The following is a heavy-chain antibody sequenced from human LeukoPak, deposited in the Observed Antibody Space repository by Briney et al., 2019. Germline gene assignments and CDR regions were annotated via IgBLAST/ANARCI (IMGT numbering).Heavy chain of an antibody. CDR2: IYYSGST. CDR1: GGSISSYY. D-gene: IGHD3-16*02. CDR3: ARVGYDYVWGSYRPVRFYYYYMDV. Sequence: SETLSLTCTVSGGSISSYYWSWIRQPPGKGLEWIGYIYYSGSTNYNPSLKSRVTISVDTSKNQFSLKLSSVTAADTAVYYCARVGYDYVWGSYRPVRFYYYYMDVWGQGTLVTVSS. J-gene: IGHJ6*03. V-gene: IGHV4-59*01.